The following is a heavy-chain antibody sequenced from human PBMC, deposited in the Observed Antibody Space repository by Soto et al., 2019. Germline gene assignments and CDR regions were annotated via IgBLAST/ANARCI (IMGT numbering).Heavy chain of an antibody. Sequence: ASVKVSCKASGYTFTSYGISWVRQAPGQGLEWMGWISAYNGNTNYAQKLRGRVTMTTDTSTSTAYMELRSLRSDDTAVYYYARIFIVGATRVWFDPWGQGTLVTVSS. CDR1: GYTFTSYG. CDR3: ARIFIVGATRVWFDP. V-gene: IGHV1-18*01. J-gene: IGHJ5*02. D-gene: IGHD1-26*01. CDR2: ISAYNGNT.